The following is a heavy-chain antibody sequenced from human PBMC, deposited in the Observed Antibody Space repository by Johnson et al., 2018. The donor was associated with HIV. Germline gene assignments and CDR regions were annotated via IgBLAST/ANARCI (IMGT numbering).Heavy chain of an antibody. J-gene: IGHJ3*02. CDR3: AKCIWGSSLIDAFDI. CDR2: MSYDGSNK. Sequence: QLLESGGGVVQPGRSLRLSCAASGVTFSGYGMHWVRQAPGKGLEWVAVMSYDGSNKYYADSVKGRFTISRDNSKNTLYLQMNSLRAEDTAVYYCAKCIWGSSLIDAFDIWGQGTMVTVSS. V-gene: IGHV3-30*18. D-gene: IGHD6-13*01. CDR1: GVTFSGYG.